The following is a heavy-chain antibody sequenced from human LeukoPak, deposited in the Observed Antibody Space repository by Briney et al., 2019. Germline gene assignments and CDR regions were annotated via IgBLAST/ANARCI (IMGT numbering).Heavy chain of an antibody. Sequence: SQTLSLTCTVSGGSISSGSYYWSWIRQPAGKGLEWIGRIYTSGSINYNPSLKSRVTISVDTSKNQFSLKLSSVTAADAAVYYCARGFGVVVAAIDYWGQGTLVTVSS. CDR1: GGSISSGSYY. CDR3: ARGFGVVVAAIDY. J-gene: IGHJ4*02. CDR2: IYTSGSI. D-gene: IGHD2-15*01. V-gene: IGHV4-61*02.